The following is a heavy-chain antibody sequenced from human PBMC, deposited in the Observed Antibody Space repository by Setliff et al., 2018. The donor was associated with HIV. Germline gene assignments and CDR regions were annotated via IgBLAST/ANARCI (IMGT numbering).Heavy chain of an antibody. V-gene: IGHV4-4*07. D-gene: IGHD2-15*01. CDR1: GGSMSSHY. J-gene: IGHJ3*01. CDR2: IHTSGST. CDR3: ARDRIEVVVDGPHDVFDV. Sequence: SETLSLTCTVSGGSMSSHYWTWVRQPAGKGLEWIGRIHTSGSTNYNPSLTSRVTLSVDTSKNQFFLKLTSLSAADTAVYYCARDRIEVVVDGPHDVFDVWGRGTTVTVSS.